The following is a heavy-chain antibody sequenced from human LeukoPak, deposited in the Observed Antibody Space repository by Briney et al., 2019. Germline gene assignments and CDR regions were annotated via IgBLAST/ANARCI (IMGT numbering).Heavy chain of an antibody. Sequence: GGSLRLSCAASGFTVSSYGMTWVRLAPGKGLEWVSAFCATDGSTQYAEAVKGRFTISRDNSKNSLYLQMNSLRDEDTAVYYCAKAGIAAGGTGAFDVWGQGTMVTVSS. J-gene: IGHJ3*01. CDR2: FCATDGST. D-gene: IGHD6-13*01. V-gene: IGHV3-23*01. CDR3: AKAGIAAGGTGAFDV. CDR1: GFTVSSYG.